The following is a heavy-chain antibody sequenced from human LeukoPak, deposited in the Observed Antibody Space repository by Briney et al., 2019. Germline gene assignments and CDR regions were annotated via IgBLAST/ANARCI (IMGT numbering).Heavy chain of an antibody. V-gene: IGHV4-59*01. CDR2: IYYSGST. D-gene: IGHD3-10*01. J-gene: IGHJ6*02. Sequence: PSETLSLTCTVSGGSISSYYWSWIRQPPGKGLEWIGYIYYSGSTNYNPSLKSRVTISVDTSKNQFSLKLSSVTAADTAVYYCARGGLVRGPGGYYYYGMDVWGQGTTVTVSS. CDR1: GGSISSYY. CDR3: ARGGLVRGPGGYYYYGMDV.